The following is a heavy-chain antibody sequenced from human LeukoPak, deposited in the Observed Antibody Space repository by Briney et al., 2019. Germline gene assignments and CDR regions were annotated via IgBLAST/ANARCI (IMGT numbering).Heavy chain of an antibody. CDR1: GFTFSSYD. J-gene: IGHJ3*02. CDR2: ISGGGSST. Sequence: PGGSLRLSCAASGFTFSSYDMTWVRQAPGKGLEWVSVISGGGSSTYYADSVKGRFTISRDNSKNTLYLQMNSLRAEDTAVYYCAKRGDYNAFDIWGQGKMVTVSS. D-gene: IGHD4-17*01. V-gene: IGHV3-23*01. CDR3: AKRGDYNAFDI.